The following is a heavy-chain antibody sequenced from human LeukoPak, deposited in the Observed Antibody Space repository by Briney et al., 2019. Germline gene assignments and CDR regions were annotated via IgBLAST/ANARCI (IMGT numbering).Heavy chain of an antibody. CDR1: GYTFTGYY. CDR2: INPNSGGT. Sequence: ASVKVSCKASGYTFTGYYMHWVRQAPGQGLELMGWINPNSGGTNYAQKFQGRVTMTRDTSISTAYMELSRLRSDDTAVYYCARVPRAIRYFDWLFNYWGQGTLVTVSS. V-gene: IGHV1-2*02. D-gene: IGHD3-9*01. CDR3: ARVPRAIRYFDWLFNY. J-gene: IGHJ4*02.